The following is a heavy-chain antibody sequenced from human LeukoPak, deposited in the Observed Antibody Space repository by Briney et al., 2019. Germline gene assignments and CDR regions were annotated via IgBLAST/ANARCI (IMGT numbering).Heavy chain of an antibody. CDR2: INPSGGNT. J-gene: IGHJ4*02. D-gene: IGHD1-1*01. Sequence: GGSLRLSCAASGFTFSSYPLSWVRQAPGKGLEWVSAINPSGGNTYYADSVRGRFTISRDNSKNTLYLQMNTLRAEDTAVYYCATTKQARRYFDYWGQGTLVTVSS. V-gene: IGHV3-23*01. CDR3: ATTKQARRYFDY. CDR1: GFTFSSYP.